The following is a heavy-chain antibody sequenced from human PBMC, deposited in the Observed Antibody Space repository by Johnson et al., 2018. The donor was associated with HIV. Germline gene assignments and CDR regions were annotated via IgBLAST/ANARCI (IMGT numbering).Heavy chain of an antibody. CDR2: IWYDGSNK. CDR3: TTAIVIDAFDI. CDR1: GFTFSSYA. D-gene: IGHD3-16*02. V-gene: IGHV3-33*08. J-gene: IGHJ3*02. Sequence: VQLVESGGGLVKPGRSLRLSCAASGFTFSSYAMHWVRQAPGKGLEWVAVIWYDGSNKYYADSVKGRFTISRDNSKNTLYLQMNSLTTEDTAVYYCTTAIVIDAFDIWGQGTMVTVSS.